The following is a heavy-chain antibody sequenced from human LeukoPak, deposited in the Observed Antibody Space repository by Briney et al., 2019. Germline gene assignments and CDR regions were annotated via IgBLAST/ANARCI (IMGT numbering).Heavy chain of an antibody. Sequence: ASVKVSCRASGYTFTGYYMHWVRQAPGQGLEWMGWINPNSGGTNYAQKFQGRVTMTRDTSISTAYMELSRLRSDDTAVYYCARFGGCSWHQKHNWFAPSGERTPVSASS. J-gene: IGHJ5*02. CDR1: GYTFTGYY. V-gene: IGHV1-2*02. CDR3: ARFGGCSWHQKHNWFAP. D-gene: IGHD6-13*01. CDR2: INPNSGGT.